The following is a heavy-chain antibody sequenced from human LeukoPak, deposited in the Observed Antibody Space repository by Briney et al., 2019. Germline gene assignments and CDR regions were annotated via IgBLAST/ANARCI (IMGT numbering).Heavy chain of an antibody. Sequence: GASVKVSCKGSGYTFTDYYIHWVRQAPGQGLEWMGWINPKSGGTNYAQKFQGRVTMTRDTSISTAYMELRSDDTAVYYCATLGISGYVRDYWGQGTLVTVSS. D-gene: IGHD3-22*01. V-gene: IGHV1-2*02. CDR1: GYTFTDYY. CDR3: ATLGISGYVRDY. CDR2: INPKSGGT. J-gene: IGHJ4*02.